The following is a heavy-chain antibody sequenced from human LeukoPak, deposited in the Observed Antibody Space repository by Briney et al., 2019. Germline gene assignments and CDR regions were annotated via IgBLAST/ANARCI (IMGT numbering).Heavy chain of an antibody. CDR2: MNPNSGNT. CDR3: ARVGYRAHYFDY. CDR1: GYTFTSYD. V-gene: IGHV1-8*01. D-gene: IGHD5-24*01. J-gene: IGHJ4*02. Sequence: ASVKVSCKASGYTFTSYDINWVRQATGQGLEWMGWMNPNSGNTGYAQKFQGRVTMTRNTSISTAYMELSSLRSEDTAVYYCARVGYRAHYFDYWGQGTLVTVSS.